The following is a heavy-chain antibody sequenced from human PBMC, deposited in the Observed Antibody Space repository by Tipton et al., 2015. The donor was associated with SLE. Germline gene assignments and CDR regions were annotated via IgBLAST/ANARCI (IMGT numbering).Heavy chain of an antibody. Sequence: GSLRLSCTVSGGSISSRSYYWGWIRQPPGKGLEYIGSIYYSGNTYYNPSLKSRVTISVDASKNQFSLNLTSVTAADTAVYYCARHNWGIDYFDYWGQGTLVTVSS. V-gene: IGHV4-39*01. CDR1: GGSISSRSYY. CDR3: ARHNWGIDYFDY. J-gene: IGHJ4*02. CDR2: IYYSGNT. D-gene: IGHD7-27*01.